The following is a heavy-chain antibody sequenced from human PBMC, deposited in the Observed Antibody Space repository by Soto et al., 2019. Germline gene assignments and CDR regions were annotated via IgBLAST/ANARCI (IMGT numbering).Heavy chain of an antibody. J-gene: IGHJ6*02. CDR2: IYHSGST. CDR3: ARAYCSSTSCYGGYYYGMDV. V-gene: IGHV4-30-2*01. Sequence: SETLSLTCAVSGGSISSGGYSWSWIRQPPGKGLEWIGYIYHSGSTYYNPSLKSRVTISVDRSKNQFSLKLSSVTAADTAVYYCARAYCSSTSCYGGYYYGMDVWGQGTTVTVSS. D-gene: IGHD2-2*01. CDR1: GGSISSGGYS.